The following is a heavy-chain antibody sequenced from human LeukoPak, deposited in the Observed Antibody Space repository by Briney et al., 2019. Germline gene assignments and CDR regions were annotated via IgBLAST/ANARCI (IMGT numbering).Heavy chain of an antibody. CDR3: AKEAYSGYDPEIHFDY. J-gene: IGHJ4*02. Sequence: GRSLRLSCAAPGFTFSSYGMHWVRQAPGKGLEWVAVISYDGSNKYYADSVEGRFTISRDNSKNTLYLQMNSLRAEDTAVYYCAKEAYSGYDPEIHFDYWGQGTLVTVSS. D-gene: IGHD5-12*01. CDR1: GFTFSSYG. V-gene: IGHV3-30*18. CDR2: ISYDGSNK.